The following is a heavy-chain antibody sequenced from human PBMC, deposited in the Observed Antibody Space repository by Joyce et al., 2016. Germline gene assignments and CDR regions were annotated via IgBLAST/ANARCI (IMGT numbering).Heavy chain of an antibody. CDR2: INPKSGGT. V-gene: IGHV1-2*06. CDR1: GYSFADHY. D-gene: IGHD1-26*01. Sequence: HAQLVQSGVEVKRPGASVRVSCKASGYSFADHYIYWVRQAPGQGLEWMGRINPKSGGTNYAPKFQGRVTMTRDRSVRVTYMELSGLSSDATAIYYCTRERFVGRTFDIWGQGTRLTVSS. J-gene: IGHJ3*02. CDR3: TRERFVGRTFDI.